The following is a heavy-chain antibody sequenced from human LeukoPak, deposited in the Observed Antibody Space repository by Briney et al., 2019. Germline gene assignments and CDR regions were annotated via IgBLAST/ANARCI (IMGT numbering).Heavy chain of an antibody. V-gene: IGHV3-7*03. CDR1: GFTFSSSW. CDR2: IKEDGTAK. J-gene: IGHJ5*02. CDR3: AKDLERSVGHTLSSTTCYGS. D-gene: IGHD2-2*01. Sequence: GGSLRLSGAASGFTFSSSWMAWVRQAPGKGLEWVGNIKEDGTAKNYVVSVRGRFTISRDNSKNTVYLLMNSLRAEDTAVYYCAKDLERSVGHTLSSTTCYGSWGQGTLVTVSS.